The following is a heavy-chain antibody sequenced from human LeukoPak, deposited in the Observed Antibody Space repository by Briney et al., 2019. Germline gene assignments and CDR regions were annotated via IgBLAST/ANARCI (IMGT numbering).Heavy chain of an antibody. CDR3: ARALKGVRRRIAGDTTFEYYYYMDV. J-gene: IGHJ6*03. V-gene: IGHV3-7*01. CDR2: IKEDGSEK. CDR1: GFTFSSYW. D-gene: IGHD1-26*01. Sequence: GGSLRLSCAASGFTFSSYWMSWVRQAPGKGLGWVANIKEDGSEKYYVDSVKGRFTISRDNAKNSLYLQMNSLRAEDTAVYYCARALKGVRRRIAGDTTFEYYYYMDVWGKGTTVTISS.